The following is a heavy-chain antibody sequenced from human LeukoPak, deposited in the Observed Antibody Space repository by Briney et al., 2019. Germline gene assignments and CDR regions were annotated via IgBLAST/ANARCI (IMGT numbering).Heavy chain of an antibody. V-gene: IGHV1-69*04. CDR1: GGTFSSYA. CDR3: ATVGGLWMATPRESDY. J-gene: IGHJ4*02. Sequence: SVKVSCKASGGTFSSYAISWVRQAPGQGLEWMGRIIPILGIANYAQKFQGRVTITADTSTDTAYMELSSLRSEDTAVYYCATVGGLWMATPRESDYWGQGTLVTVSS. D-gene: IGHD5-24*01. CDR2: IIPILGIA.